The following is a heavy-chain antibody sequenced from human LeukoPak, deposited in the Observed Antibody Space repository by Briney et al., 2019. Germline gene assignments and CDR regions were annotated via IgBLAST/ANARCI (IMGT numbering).Heavy chain of an antibody. Sequence: ASVKVSCKASGYTFTSYAMHWVRQAPGQRLEWKGWINAGNGNTKYSQKFQGRVTITRDTSASTAYMELSSLRSEDTAVYYCATITGYSSGWYDYWGQGTLVTVSS. CDR2: INAGNGNT. CDR3: ATITGYSSGWYDY. CDR1: GYTFTSYA. J-gene: IGHJ4*02. D-gene: IGHD6-19*01. V-gene: IGHV1-3*01.